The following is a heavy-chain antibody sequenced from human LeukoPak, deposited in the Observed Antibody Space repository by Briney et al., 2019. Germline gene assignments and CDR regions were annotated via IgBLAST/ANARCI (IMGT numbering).Heavy chain of an antibody. V-gene: IGHV4-31*03. CDR1: NGSISSGDYF. CDR3: ARSWAYDSSGYSYFDY. D-gene: IGHD3-22*01. Sequence: PSQTLSLTCTDSNGSISSGDYFWSWIRQLPGKGLEWIGYVYYSGSTYYNPSLKSRVTISLDTSKSQFSLNLSSVTAADTAVYYCARSWAYDSSGYSYFDYWGQGTLVTVSS. J-gene: IGHJ4*02. CDR2: VYYSGST.